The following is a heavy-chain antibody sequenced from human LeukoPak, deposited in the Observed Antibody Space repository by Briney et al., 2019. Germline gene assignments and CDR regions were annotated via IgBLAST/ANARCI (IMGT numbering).Heavy chain of an antibody. CDR3: ARRTYSNFFFDY. J-gene: IGHJ4*02. Sequence: PGGSLRLSCAASGFTFSDYYMSWIRQAPGKGLEWVSYISGSGDSKFYADSLKGRFTISRDNAKYSLYLQMNSLRVEDTAVYYCARRTYSNFFFDYWGQGTLVTVPS. CDR2: ISGSGDSK. D-gene: IGHD4-11*01. CDR1: GFTFSDYY. V-gene: IGHV3-11*01.